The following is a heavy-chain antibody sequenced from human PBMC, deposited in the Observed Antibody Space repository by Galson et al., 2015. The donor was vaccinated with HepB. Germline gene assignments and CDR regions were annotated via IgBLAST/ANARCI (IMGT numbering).Heavy chain of an antibody. J-gene: IGHJ6*02. CDR2: ISRSSSNR. CDR3: TRDRYCTSTTCSGYYYGMDV. V-gene: IGHV3-48*02. CDR1: GFTFSTYS. Sequence: SLRLSCAASGFTFSTYSMNWVRQAPGKGLEWISYISRSSSNRYYADSVNGRFPISRDDAKNSLYLQMNSLRDEDTAVYYCTRDRYCTSTTCSGYYYGMDVWGQGTTVTVSS. D-gene: IGHD2-2*01.